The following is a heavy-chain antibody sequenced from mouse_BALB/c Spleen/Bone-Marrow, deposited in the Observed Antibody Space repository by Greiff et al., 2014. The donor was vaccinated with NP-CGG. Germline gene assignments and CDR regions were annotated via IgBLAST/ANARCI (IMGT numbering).Heavy chain of an antibody. Sequence: VQLQQSGPGLVKPSQSLSLTCSVTGYSITSGYYWNWIRQFPGNKLEWMGYISYDGSNNSNPSLKNRISITRDTSKNQFFLKLNSVTTDDTATYYCARGFITTVVLFAYWGQGTLVTVSA. CDR3: ARGFITTVVLFAY. CDR2: ISYDGSN. J-gene: IGHJ3*01. CDR1: GYSITSGYY. D-gene: IGHD1-1*01. V-gene: IGHV3-6*02.